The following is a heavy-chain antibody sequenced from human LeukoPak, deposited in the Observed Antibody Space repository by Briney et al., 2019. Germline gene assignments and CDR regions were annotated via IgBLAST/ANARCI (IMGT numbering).Heavy chain of an antibody. CDR1: GGSFSGYY. CDR2: INHSGST. CDR3: AKRSGIRYFDY. Sequence: SETLSLTCAVYGGSFSGYYWSWIRQPPGKGLEWIGEINHSGSTNYNPSLKSRVTISVDTSKNQFSLKLSSVTAADTAVYYCAKRSGIRYFDYWGQGTLVTVSS. D-gene: IGHD1-26*01. V-gene: IGHV4-34*01. J-gene: IGHJ4*02.